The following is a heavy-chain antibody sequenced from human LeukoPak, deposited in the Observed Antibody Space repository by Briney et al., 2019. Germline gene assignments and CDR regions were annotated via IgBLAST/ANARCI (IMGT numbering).Heavy chain of an antibody. CDR2: ISSNGGNT. J-gene: IGHJ4*02. V-gene: IGHV3-64*01. CDR3: ARDSASNRAFDY. Sequence: PGGSLRLSCAASGFTFSSNYMHWVRQAPGKGLEYVSAISSNGGNTHYANSVKGRFTISRDNSKNTMYLQMGSLRAEDTAVYYCARDSASNRAFDYWGQGTLVTVSS. CDR1: GFTFSSNY. D-gene: IGHD4-11*01.